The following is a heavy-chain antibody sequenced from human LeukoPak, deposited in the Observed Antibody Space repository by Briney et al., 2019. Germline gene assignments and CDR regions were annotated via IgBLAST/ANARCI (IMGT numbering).Heavy chain of an antibody. CDR2: IYENGGTT. J-gene: IGHJ4*02. CDR1: GFTFRSHA. Sequence: GGSLRLSCVGSGFTFRSHAMSWVRQAPEKGLEFVSGIYENGGTTYYADSVKGRFTISRDNSKNTLYLQMNSLRAEDTAVYYCARALYYYDQIDYWGQGTLVTVSS. V-gene: IGHV3-23*01. CDR3: ARALYYYDQIDY. D-gene: IGHD3-22*01.